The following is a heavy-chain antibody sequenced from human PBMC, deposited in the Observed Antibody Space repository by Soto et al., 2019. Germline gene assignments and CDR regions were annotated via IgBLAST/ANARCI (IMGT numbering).Heavy chain of an antibody. CDR3: ARQLDSSGYNWAI. Sequence: GESLKISCQGSGYSFTSYWIGWVRQMPGKGLEWMGIIYPGDSDTRYSPSFQGQVTISADKSISTAYLQWSSLKASDTAMYYCARQLDSSGYNWAIWGQGTMVTVSS. CDR1: GYSFTSYW. J-gene: IGHJ3*02. V-gene: IGHV5-51*01. CDR2: IYPGDSDT. D-gene: IGHD3-22*01.